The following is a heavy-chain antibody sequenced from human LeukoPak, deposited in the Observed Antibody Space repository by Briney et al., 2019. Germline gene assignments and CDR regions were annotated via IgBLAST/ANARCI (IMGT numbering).Heavy chain of an antibody. CDR3: AAYSSSWYDY. Sequence: SETLSLTCTVSGGSISSGSYYWSWIRQPAGKGLEWIGRIYTSGSTNYNPSLKSRVTISVDTSKNQFSPKLSSVTAADTAVYYCAAYSSSWYDYWGQGTLVTVSS. CDR2: IYTSGST. J-gene: IGHJ4*02. V-gene: IGHV4-61*02. D-gene: IGHD6-13*01. CDR1: GGSISSGSYY.